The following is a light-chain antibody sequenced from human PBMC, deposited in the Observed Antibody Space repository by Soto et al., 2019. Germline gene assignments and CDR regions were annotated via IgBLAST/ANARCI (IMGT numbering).Light chain of an antibody. V-gene: IGKV3-15*01. CDR3: QQQSKWPRT. Sequence: EIVMTQSPATLSVPPGERATLSCRASESVSSNLAWYQQKPGQAPRLPFYGASTRATDIPARVSVTWSWTEFTRTISSLQSEDLSVYDGQQQSKWPRTFCPGTKVYI. CDR1: ESVSSN. J-gene: IGKJ3*01. CDR2: GAS.